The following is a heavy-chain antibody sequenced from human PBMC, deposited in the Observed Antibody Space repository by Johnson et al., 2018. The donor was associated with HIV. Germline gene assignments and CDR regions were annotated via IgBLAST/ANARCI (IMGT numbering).Heavy chain of an antibody. CDR1: GFTFDDYG. CDR2: INWNGVRT. V-gene: IGHV3-20*04. J-gene: IGHJ3*02. CDR3: ARGGLGFQNIHDPFDI. D-gene: IGHD1/OR15-1a*01. Sequence: VQVVESGGGVVRPGGSLRLSCAAAGFTFDDYGMSWVRQAPGKGLEWVSGINWNGVRTGYLDSMKGRFTFSRDNAKNSLYLQMNRLGADDTALYYGARGGLGFQNIHDPFDIWGQGTMVTVSS.